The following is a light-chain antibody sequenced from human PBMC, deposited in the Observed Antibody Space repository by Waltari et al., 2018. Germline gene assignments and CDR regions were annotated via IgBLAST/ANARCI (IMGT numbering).Light chain of an antibody. Sequence: QSVLTQPRSVSGSPGQSVTISCTGTNRDVGSDDSVSWYQQNAGKAPKRVIYDAVRRPSGVPYRFSGSKYGATASLTISGLQAEDEADYYCCSYAGNYKVVVGGGTKVTVL. J-gene: IGLJ2*01. CDR2: DAV. V-gene: IGLV2-11*01. CDR1: NRDVGSDDS. CDR3: CSYAGNYKVV.